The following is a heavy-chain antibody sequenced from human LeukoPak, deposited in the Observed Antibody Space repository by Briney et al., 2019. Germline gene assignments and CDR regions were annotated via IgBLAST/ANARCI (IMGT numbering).Heavy chain of an antibody. Sequence: AASVTVSCTASGGTFSSYAISWVRQAPGQGLEWMGGIIPIFGTANYAQKFQGRVTITADESTSTAYMELSSLRSEDTAVYYCASLYYYDSSGYHPSPDYWGQGTLVTVSS. J-gene: IGHJ4*02. D-gene: IGHD3-22*01. CDR3: ASLYYYDSSGYHPSPDY. CDR1: GGTFSSYA. V-gene: IGHV1-69*13. CDR2: IIPIFGTA.